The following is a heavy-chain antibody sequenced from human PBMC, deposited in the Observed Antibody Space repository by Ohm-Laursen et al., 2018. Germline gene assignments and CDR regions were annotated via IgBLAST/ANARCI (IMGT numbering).Heavy chain of an antibody. J-gene: IGHJ4*02. CDR1: GFTFSNAW. D-gene: IGHD1-7*01. CDR3: ARGITAITGYYFDY. CDR2: IKGDGSET. V-gene: IGHV3-74*01. Sequence: SLRLSCAASGFTFSNAWMHWVRQAPGEGLVWVSRIKGDGSETNYADSVKGRFTISRDNAKNTLHLQMNSLRAEDTAVYYCARGITAITGYYFDYWGQGTLVTVSS.